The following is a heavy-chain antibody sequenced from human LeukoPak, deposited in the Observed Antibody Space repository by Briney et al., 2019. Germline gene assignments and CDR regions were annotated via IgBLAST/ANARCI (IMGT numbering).Heavy chain of an antibody. Sequence: GGSLRLSCAASGFSFSTYWLHWVCQTPGKGLMWVSRINPDSSATSYADSVKGRLTISRDNAENTLYLRMNSLRREDTAVYYCVRGQEVWELLPDDGFDMWGQGTKVTVAS. D-gene: IGHD1-26*01. V-gene: IGHV3-74*01. CDR3: VRGQEVWELLPDDGFDM. CDR2: INPDSSAT. CDR1: GFSFSTYW. J-gene: IGHJ3*02.